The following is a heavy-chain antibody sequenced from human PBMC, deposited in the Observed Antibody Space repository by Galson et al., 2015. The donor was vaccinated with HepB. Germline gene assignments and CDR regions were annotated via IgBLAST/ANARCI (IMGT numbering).Heavy chain of an antibody. J-gene: IGHJ4*02. CDR1: RFTFSSYA. CDR3: AKDLTYDSSGYYDY. CDR2: ISGSGNSP. V-gene: IGHV3-23*01. D-gene: IGHD3-22*01. Sequence: SLRLSCAASRFTFSSYAMSWVRQAPGKGLEWVSGISGSGNSPYYADSVKGRFTISRDNSKNTLYLQMNSLKAEDTAVYYCAKDLTYDSSGYYDYWGQGTLVTVSS.